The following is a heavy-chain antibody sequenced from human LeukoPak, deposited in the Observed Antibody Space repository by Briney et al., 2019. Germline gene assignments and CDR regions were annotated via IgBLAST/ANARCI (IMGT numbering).Heavy chain of an antibody. CDR1: GGPFSGYY. Sequence: PSETLSLTCAVYGGPFSGYYWSWIRQPPGKGLEWIGEINHSGSTNYNPSLKSRVTISVDTSKNQFSLKLSSVTAADTAVYYCARTRYPRVRGSGYRYFDYWGQGTLVTVSS. V-gene: IGHV4-34*01. CDR2: INHSGST. CDR3: ARTRYPRVRGSGYRYFDY. J-gene: IGHJ4*02. D-gene: IGHD5-12*01.